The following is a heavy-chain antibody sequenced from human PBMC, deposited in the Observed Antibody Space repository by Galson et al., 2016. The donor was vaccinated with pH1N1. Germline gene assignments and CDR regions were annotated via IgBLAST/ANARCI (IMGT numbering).Heavy chain of an antibody. CDR3: ARDLRPSSSGYYSLDY. D-gene: IGHD3-3*01. Sequence: SLRLSCAASGFTFSSFAMHWVRQAPGKGLEYVSAISYNGGSTYYGNSVKGRFTISRENSKNRLYLQLGSLRADDTAVYYCARDLRPSSSGYYSLDYWGQGTLVTVSS. CDR1: GFTFSSFA. CDR2: ISYNGGST. J-gene: IGHJ4*02. V-gene: IGHV3-64*01.